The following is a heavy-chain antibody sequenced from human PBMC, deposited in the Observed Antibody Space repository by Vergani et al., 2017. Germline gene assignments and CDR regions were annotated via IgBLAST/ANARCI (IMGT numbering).Heavy chain of an antibody. J-gene: IGHJ4*02. CDR2: ISSSSSYI. V-gene: IGHV3-21*01. CDR1: GFTFSSYA. D-gene: IGHD3-3*01. CDR3: ARGDFWSGYWTFDY. Sequence: EVQLLESGGGLVQPGGSLRLSCAASGFTFSSYAMSWVRQAPGKGLEWVSSISSSSSYIYYADSVKGRFTISRDNAKNSLYLQMNSLRAEDTAVYYCARGDFWSGYWTFDYWGQGTLVTVSS.